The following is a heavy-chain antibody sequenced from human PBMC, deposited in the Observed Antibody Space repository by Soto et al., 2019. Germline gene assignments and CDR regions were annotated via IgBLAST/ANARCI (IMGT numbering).Heavy chain of an antibody. CDR1: GGSFSNHA. D-gene: IGHD6-13*01. Sequence: QVHLVQSGAEVKKPGSSVKVSCKASGGSFSNHAINWVRQAPGQGLEWMGRIIPIFSTTNYAQKFQGRVTYTVDDPTDTVDMELSSINHDDTDKYYCAREESADGTLRVIVLDIRGQETMLTVSS. CDR2: IIPIFSTT. CDR3: AREESADGTLRVIVLDI. J-gene: IGHJ3*02. V-gene: IGHV1-69*12.